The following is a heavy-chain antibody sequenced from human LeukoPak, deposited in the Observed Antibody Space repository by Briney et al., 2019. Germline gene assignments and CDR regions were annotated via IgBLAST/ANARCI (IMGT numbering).Heavy chain of an antibody. CDR3: AREEDLSRDGYNQAFDY. D-gene: IGHD5-24*01. CDR1: GFTFSSYG. CDR2: IWYDGSNK. J-gene: IGHJ4*02. V-gene: IGHV3-33*01. Sequence: GGSLRLSCAASGFTFSSYGMHWVRQAPGKGLEWVAVIWYDGSNKYYADSVKGRFTISRDNSKNTLYLQMNSLRAEDTAVYYCAREEDLSRDGYNQAFDYWGQGTLVTVSS.